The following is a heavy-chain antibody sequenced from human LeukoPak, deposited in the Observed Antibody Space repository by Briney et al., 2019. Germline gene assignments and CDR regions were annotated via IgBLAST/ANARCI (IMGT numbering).Heavy chain of an antibody. CDR2: ISNNGGST. V-gene: IGHV3-64*04. J-gene: IGHJ4*02. CDR1: GFTFSSYP. CDR3: TKTYYYDSSGYKPFDY. D-gene: IGHD3-22*01. Sequence: GGSLRLSCSASGFTFSSYPMHWVRQAPGKGLEYVSAISNNGGSTSYADSVKGRFTISRDNSKNTLYLQMNSLRAEDTAVYYCTKTYYYDSSGYKPFDYWGQGTLVTVSS.